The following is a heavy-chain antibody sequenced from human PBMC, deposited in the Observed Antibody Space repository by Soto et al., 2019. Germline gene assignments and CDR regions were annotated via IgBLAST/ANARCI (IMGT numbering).Heavy chain of an antibody. V-gene: IGHV4-34*01. CDR1: GGSFSGYY. D-gene: IGHD6-6*01. J-gene: IGHJ6*03. CDR2: INHSGST. CDR3: ASVISSSIYYYYYMDV. Sequence: PSLTCAVYGGSFSGYYWSWIRQPPGKGLEWIGEINHSGSTNYNPSLKSRVTISVDTSKNQFSLKLSSVTAADTAVYYCASVISSSIYYYYYMDVWGKGTTVTVSS.